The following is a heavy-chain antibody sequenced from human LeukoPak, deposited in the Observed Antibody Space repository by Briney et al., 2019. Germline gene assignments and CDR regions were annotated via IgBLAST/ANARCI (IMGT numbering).Heavy chain of an antibody. CDR2: ISAYNGNT. J-gene: IGHJ4*02. D-gene: IGHD3-10*01. V-gene: IGHV1-18*01. CDR1: GYTFTSYG. Sequence: ASVKVSCKASGYTFTSYGISWVRQAPGHGLEWMGWISAYNGNTNYAQKLQGRVTMTTDTSTSTAYMELRSLRSDDTAVYYCARDRGGPCEHTYYFDYWGQGTLVTVSS. CDR3: ARDRGGPCEHTYYFDY.